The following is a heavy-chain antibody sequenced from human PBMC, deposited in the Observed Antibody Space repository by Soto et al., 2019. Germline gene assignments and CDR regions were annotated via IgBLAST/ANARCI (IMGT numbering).Heavy chain of an antibody. D-gene: IGHD1-1*01. CDR2: IYYSGST. CDR1: GGPISSYY. V-gene: IGHV4-59*01. Sequence: SETLSLTCTVSGGPISSYYWSWIRQPPGKGLEWIGYIYYSGSTNYNPSLKSRVTISVDTSKNQFSLKLSSVTAADTAVYYCARVGTPKVGYYFDYRGQGTLVTVSS. CDR3: ARVGTPKVGYYFDY. J-gene: IGHJ4*02.